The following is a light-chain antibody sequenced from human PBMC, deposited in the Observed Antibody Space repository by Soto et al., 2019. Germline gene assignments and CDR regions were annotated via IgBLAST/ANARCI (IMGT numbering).Light chain of an antibody. CDR2: GAS. CDR3: QQYNNWLWT. V-gene: IGKV3-15*01. Sequence: EIVMTQSPATLSVSPGERATLSCRASQNISSNLAWYQQKPGQAPRVLIDGASTRATGSPARFSGSGSGTEFTLTISSLQSEDFAVYYCQQYNNWLWTFGQGTKVDIK. J-gene: IGKJ1*01. CDR1: QNISSN.